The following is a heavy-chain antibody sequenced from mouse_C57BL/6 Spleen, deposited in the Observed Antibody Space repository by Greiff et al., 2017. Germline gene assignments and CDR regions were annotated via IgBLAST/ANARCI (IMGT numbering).Heavy chain of an antibody. Sequence: VQLQQSGAELVKPGASVKLSCTASGFNIKDYYMHWVKQRTEQGLEWIGRIDPEDGETKYAPKFQGKATITADTSSNTAYLQLISLTSEDTAVYYCAVYYGYAWFAYWGQGTLVTVSA. CDR3: AVYYGYAWFAY. D-gene: IGHD2-2*01. CDR1: GFNIKDYY. J-gene: IGHJ3*01. CDR2: IDPEDGET. V-gene: IGHV14-2*01.